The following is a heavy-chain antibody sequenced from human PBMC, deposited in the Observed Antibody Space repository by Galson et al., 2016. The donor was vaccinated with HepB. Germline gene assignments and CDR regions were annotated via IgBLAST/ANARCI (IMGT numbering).Heavy chain of an antibody. D-gene: IGHD5-12*01. V-gene: IGHV5-51*01. CDR3: VRLVQWLRPGGD. J-gene: IGHJ4*02. CDR1: GSTFTSYW. Sequence: QSGAEVKKPGESLKISCKGSGSTFTSYWIVWVRQMPGKGLEWMGFIYPGDSDTTYSPSFQGQVTISADKSISTAYLQWSSLKASDTAMYFCVRLVQWLRPGGDWGQGTLVTVSS. CDR2: IYPGDSDT.